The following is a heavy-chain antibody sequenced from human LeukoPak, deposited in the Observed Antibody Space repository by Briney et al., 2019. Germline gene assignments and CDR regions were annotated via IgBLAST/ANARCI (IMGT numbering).Heavy chain of an antibody. J-gene: IGHJ4*02. V-gene: IGHV3-30-3*01. CDR2: ISYDGSNK. CDR1: GFTFSSYA. D-gene: IGHD2-2*01. Sequence: GGSLRLSCAASGFTFSSYAMHWVRQAPGKGLEWVAVISYDGSNKYYADSVKGRFTISRDNSKNTLYLQMNSLRAEDTAVYYCARGAVVVGGWGQGTLVTVSS. CDR3: ARGAVVVGG.